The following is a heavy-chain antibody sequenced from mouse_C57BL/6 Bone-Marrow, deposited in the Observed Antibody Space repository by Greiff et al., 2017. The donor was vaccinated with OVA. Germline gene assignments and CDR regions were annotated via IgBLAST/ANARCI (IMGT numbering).Heavy chain of an antibody. CDR1: GYTFTSYW. V-gene: IGHV1-72*01. CDR3: ARSPYYYGSIYDAMDY. Sequence: VKLMESGAELVKPGASVKLSCKASGYTFTSYWMHWVKQRPGRGLEWIGRIDPNSGGTKYNAKFQSKATLTVAKPSSTAYMQLSSLTSEDSAVYYCARSPYYYGSIYDAMDYRGQGTSVTVSS. D-gene: IGHD1-1*01. J-gene: IGHJ4*01. CDR2: IDPNSGGT.